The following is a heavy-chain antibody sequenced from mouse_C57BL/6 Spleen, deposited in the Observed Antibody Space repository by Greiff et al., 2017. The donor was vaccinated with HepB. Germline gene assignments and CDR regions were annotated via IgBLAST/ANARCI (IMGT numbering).Heavy chain of an antibody. J-gene: IGHJ2*01. D-gene: IGHD1-1*01. CDR1: GYAFSSSW. CDR2: IYPGDGDT. Sequence: VQLQQSGPELVKPGASVKISCKASGYAFSSSWMNWVKQRPGKGLEWIGRIYPGDGDTNYNGKFKGKATLTADKSSSTAYMQLSSLTSEDSAVYFCARSHLYYYGSSYGYFDYWGQGTTLTVSS. CDR3: ARSHLYYYGSSYGYFDY. V-gene: IGHV1-82*01.